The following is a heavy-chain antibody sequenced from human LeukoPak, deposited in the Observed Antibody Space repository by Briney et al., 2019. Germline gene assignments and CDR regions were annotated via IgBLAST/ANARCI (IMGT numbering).Heavy chain of an antibody. J-gene: IGHJ4*02. Sequence: GGSLRLSCGASGFSPSTFGMHWVRQAPGKGLEWVALIWNAGTNTYYADSVKGRFTISRNNSKNTLYLQMNSLRAEDTAVYYCVGDTPPGGDYYFDYWGQGTLVIVSS. V-gene: IGHV3-33*01. CDR1: GFSPSTFG. CDR2: IWNAGTNT. CDR3: VGDTPPGGDYYFDY. D-gene: IGHD3-16*01.